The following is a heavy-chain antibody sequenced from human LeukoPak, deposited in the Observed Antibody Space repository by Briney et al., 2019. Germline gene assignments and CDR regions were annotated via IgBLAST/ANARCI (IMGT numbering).Heavy chain of an antibody. CDR2: INPNSGGT. V-gene: IGHV1-2*02. CDR1: GYTFSGYY. CDR3: ARARYDSSGRYYFDY. J-gene: IGHJ4*02. Sequence: ASVKVSCKASGYTFSGYYMHWVRQAPGQGLEWMGWINPNSGGTNYVQKFQGRVTMTRDTSISTAYMELRRLISDDTAVYYCARARYDSSGRYYFDYWGQGTLVTVSS. D-gene: IGHD3-22*01.